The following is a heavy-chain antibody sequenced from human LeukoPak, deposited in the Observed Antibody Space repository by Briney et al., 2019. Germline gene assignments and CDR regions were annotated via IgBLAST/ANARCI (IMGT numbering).Heavy chain of an antibody. V-gene: IGHV1-2*02. CDR1: GYTFTGYY. CDR3: SSDSIVVVPAAMQGYNWFDP. CDR2: INPNSGGT. Sequence: ASVKVSFKSSGYTFTGYYMHWVRQAPGQGLEWMGWINPNSGGTNYAQKVQGRVTMTSATSISKAYMDLSMQRVTDTAGYDFSSDSIVVVPAAMQGYNWFDPWGQGTLVTVSS. D-gene: IGHD2-2*01. J-gene: IGHJ5*02.